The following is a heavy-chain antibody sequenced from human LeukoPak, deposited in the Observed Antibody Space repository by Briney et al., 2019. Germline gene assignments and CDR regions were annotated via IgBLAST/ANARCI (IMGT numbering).Heavy chain of an antibody. CDR1: GFTFSSYA. Sequence: GGSLRLSCAASGFTFSSYAVHWVRQAPGKGLEWVALISYDGSNKYYADSVKGRFTISRDNSKNTLYLQMNSLRAEDTAVYYCARVIRDRAAAGTRQYNWFDPWGQGTLVTVSS. CDR2: ISYDGSNK. CDR3: ARVIRDRAAAGTRQYNWFDP. J-gene: IGHJ5*02. D-gene: IGHD6-13*01. V-gene: IGHV3-30*04.